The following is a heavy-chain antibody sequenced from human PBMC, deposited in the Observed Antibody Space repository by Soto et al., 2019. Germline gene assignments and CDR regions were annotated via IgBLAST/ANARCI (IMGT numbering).Heavy chain of an antibody. V-gene: IGHV3-30*03. D-gene: IGHD6-6*01. CDR3: ARGTIVARQHLDY. CDR2: ISIRGGDE. CDR1: GFTFSSYA. Sequence: LRLYCAASGFTFSSYAMHWARQAPGKGLEWVTVISIRGGDEYYAESVRGRFTISRDDSKNTLYLQMDSLRVEDTAVYYCARGTIVARQHLDYWGQGTLVTVSS. J-gene: IGHJ4*02.